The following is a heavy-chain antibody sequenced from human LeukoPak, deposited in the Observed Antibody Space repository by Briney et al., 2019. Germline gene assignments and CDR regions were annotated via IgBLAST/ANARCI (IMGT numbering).Heavy chain of an antibody. V-gene: IGHV4-38-2*01. CDR1: GYSISSGYY. D-gene: IGHD3-10*01. CDR3: ARMGYYYGSGSYYNSIYNWFDP. Sequence: SETLSLTCAVSGYSISSGYYWGWIRQPPGKGLGWIGSIYHSGSTYYNPSLKSRVTISVDTSKNQFSLKLSSVTAADTAVYYCARMGYYYGSGSYYNSIYNWFDPWGQGTLVTVSS. CDR2: IYHSGST. J-gene: IGHJ5*02.